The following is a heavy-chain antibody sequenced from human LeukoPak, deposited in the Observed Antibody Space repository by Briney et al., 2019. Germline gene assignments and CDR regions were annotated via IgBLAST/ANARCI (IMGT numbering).Heavy chain of an antibody. J-gene: IGHJ5*02. CDR2: INPNSGGT. V-gene: IGHV1-2*02. D-gene: IGHD6-19*01. Sequence: ASVKVSCKASGYTFTGYYMHWVRQAPGQGLEWMGWINPNSGGTNYAQKFQGRVTMTRDTSISTAYMELSRLRSDDTAVYYCARDQGSLAVAGPFDPWGQGTLVTVSS. CDR3: ARDQGSLAVAGPFDP. CDR1: GYTFTGYY.